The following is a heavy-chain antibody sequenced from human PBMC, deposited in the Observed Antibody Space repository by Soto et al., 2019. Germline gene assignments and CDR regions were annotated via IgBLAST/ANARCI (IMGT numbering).Heavy chain of an antibody. CDR1: GFTFSSYA. Sequence: EVQLLESGGGLVQPGGSLRLSCAASGFTFSSYAMSWVRQAPGKGLEWVSAISGSGASTYYANSVKGRFTISRDNSKNPLYLQMNSLRAEDTAVYDCAKVLGSSGWVYWYLDLWGRGTLVTVSS. J-gene: IGHJ2*01. D-gene: IGHD6-19*01. CDR2: ISGSGAST. CDR3: AKVLGSSGWVYWYLDL. V-gene: IGHV3-23*01.